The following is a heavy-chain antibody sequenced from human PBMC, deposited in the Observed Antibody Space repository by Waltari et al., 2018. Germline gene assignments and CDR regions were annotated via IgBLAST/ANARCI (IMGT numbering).Heavy chain of an antibody. D-gene: IGHD3-22*01. CDR3: ASRYYDSSGYF. CDR2: TSHREST. J-gene: IGHJ4*02. Sequence: QVQLQQWGAGLLKPSETLSLTCAVNGGSFSGYYWCWIRQPPGKGMEWIGRTSHRESTNYNPSLKSRMTISVDSTKNQFSLKLGSVTAADTVVYYCASRYYDSSGYFWGQGTLVTVSS. CDR1: GGSFSGYY. V-gene: IGHV4-34*01.